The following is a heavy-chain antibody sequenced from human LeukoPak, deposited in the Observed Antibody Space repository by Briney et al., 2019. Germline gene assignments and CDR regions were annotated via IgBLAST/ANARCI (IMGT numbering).Heavy chain of an antibody. CDR1: GGSISSYY. V-gene: IGHV4-59*01. CDR2: IYYSGST. D-gene: IGHD6-13*01. CDR3: ARAKQDSSSWYSPWGYYYYMDV. J-gene: IGHJ6*03. Sequence: SETLSLTCTVSGGSISSYYWSWIRQPPGKGLEWIGYIYYSGSTNYNPSLKSRVTISVDTSKNQFSLKLSSVTAADTAVYYCARAKQDSSSWYSPWGYYYYMDVWGKGTTVTVSS.